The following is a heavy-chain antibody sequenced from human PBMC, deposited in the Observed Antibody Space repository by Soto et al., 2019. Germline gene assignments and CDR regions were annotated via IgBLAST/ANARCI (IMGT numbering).Heavy chain of an antibody. CDR3: VRGTNAWPGMDV. J-gene: IGHJ6*02. D-gene: IGHD1-1*01. Sequence: EVQLVESGGGAVRPGGSLRLSCVASGFTFSNYWMHWVRQAPGKGLACVSRLNKDGSSTDYAGSVKGRFTISRDNAKSTLYLEMNRLTVEDTGTYFCVRGTNAWPGMDVWGQGTTVTVS. CDR2: LNKDGSST. V-gene: IGHV3-74*02. CDR1: GFTFSNYW.